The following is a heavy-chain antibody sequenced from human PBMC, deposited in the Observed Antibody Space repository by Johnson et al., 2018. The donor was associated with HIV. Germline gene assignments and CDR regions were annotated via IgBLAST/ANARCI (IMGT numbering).Heavy chain of an antibody. V-gene: IGHV3-30*04. Sequence: QVQLVESGGGVVQPGRSLRLSCAASGFTFSSYAMHWVRQAPGKGLEWVAVISYDGSNKYYADSVKGRFTISKDNSKNTLYLQMNSLRAEDTAVYYCARGKYSGRFTSPDAFDIWGQGTMVTVSS. CDR3: ARGKYSGRFTSPDAFDI. CDR1: GFTFSSYA. CDR2: ISYDGSNK. D-gene: IGHD1-26*01. J-gene: IGHJ3*02.